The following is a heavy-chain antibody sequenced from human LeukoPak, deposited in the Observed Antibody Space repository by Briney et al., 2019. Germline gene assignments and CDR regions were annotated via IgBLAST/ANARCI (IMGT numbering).Heavy chain of an antibody. D-gene: IGHD1-26*01. Sequence: SESLSLTCTVSGGSVSSDSYYWVWVRQPPGKGLEWTGSINYSGTTFYSSSLKRRITLSMDASKNQFSQRLTSGTAADTAVYYCARLGTYSGNLLDNWGQGTLVTVSS. J-gene: IGHJ4*02. V-gene: IGHV4-39*01. CDR1: GGSVSSDSYY. CDR3: ARLGTYSGNLLDN. CDR2: INYSGTT.